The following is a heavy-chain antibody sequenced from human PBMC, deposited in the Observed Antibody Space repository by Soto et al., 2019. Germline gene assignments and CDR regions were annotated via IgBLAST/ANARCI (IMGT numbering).Heavy chain of an antibody. V-gene: IGHV3-23*01. Sequence: EVQLLESGGGLVQPGGSLRLSCAASGFTFSSYAMSWVRQAPGKGLEWVSAISGSGGSTYYADSVKGRFTISRDNSKNPLYLQMNSLRAEDTAVYYCAKGQTRKLRFLEWLYYFDYWGQGTLVTVSA. CDR2: ISGSGGST. CDR1: GFTFSSYA. J-gene: IGHJ4*02. D-gene: IGHD3-3*01. CDR3: AKGQTRKLRFLEWLYYFDY.